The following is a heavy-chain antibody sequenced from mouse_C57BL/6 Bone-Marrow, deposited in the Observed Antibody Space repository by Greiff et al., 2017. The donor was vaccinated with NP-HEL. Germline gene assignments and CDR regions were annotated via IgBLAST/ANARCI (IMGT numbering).Heavy chain of an antibody. CDR3: ARSHYCGSRGYSYFDV. D-gene: IGHD1-1*01. CDR2: IYPGSGST. Sequence: QVQLQQPGAELVKPGASVKMSCKASGYTFTSYWITWVKQRPGQGLEWIGAIYPGSGSTNYTEKIKSKATLTEETSSSTAYMQLSSLTSEGSAVYYYARSHYCGSRGYSYFDVWGTGTTVTVSS. J-gene: IGHJ1*03. CDR1: GYTFTSYW. V-gene: IGHV1-55*01.